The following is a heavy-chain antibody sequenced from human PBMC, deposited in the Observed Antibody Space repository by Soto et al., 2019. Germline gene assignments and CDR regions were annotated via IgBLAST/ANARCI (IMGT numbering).Heavy chain of an antibody. Sequence: QVQLVQSGAEVKKPGASVKVSCVASGYSFSSYGISWVRQAPGQGLEWVGWISAYNGNTNYVQRVQGRVTMTTDISTTTAYMELRSLRSDDTAVYYCARGGTYNSYDYAAEDNWGQGTLVTVSS. V-gene: IGHV1-18*01. CDR2: ISAYNGNT. J-gene: IGHJ4*02. CDR1: GYSFSSYG. D-gene: IGHD5-12*01. CDR3: ARGGTYNSYDYAAEDN.